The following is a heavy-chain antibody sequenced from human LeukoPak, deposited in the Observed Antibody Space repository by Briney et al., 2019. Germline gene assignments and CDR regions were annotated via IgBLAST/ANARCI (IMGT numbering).Heavy chain of an antibody. CDR3: AKDLYYDSSGYSLYY. CDR1: GFTFSSYD. Sequence: GGSLRLSCAASGFTFSSYDMHWVRQAPGKGLEWVSAISGSGGSTYYADSVKGRFTISRDNSKNTLYLQMNSLRAEDTAVYYCAKDLYYDSSGYSLYYWGQGTLVTVSS. D-gene: IGHD3-22*01. J-gene: IGHJ4*02. CDR2: ISGSGGST. V-gene: IGHV3-23*01.